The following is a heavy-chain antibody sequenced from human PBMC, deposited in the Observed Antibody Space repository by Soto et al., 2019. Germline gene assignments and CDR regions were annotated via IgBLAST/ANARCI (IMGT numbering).Heavy chain of an antibody. Sequence: GGSLRLSCAASGFTFSSYAMHWVRQAPGKGLEWVAVISYDGSNKYYADSVKGRFTISRDNSKNTLYLQMNSLRAEDTAVYYCARDNLYYYDSSGYPTLDYWGQGTLVTVSS. CDR1: GFTFSSYA. J-gene: IGHJ4*02. V-gene: IGHV3-30-3*01. D-gene: IGHD3-22*01. CDR3: ARDNLYYYDSSGYPTLDY. CDR2: ISYDGSNK.